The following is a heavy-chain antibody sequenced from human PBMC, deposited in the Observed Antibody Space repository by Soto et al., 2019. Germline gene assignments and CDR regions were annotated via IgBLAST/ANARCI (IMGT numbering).Heavy chain of an antibody. J-gene: IGHJ1*01. CDR2: ISAYNGNT. Sequence: QAPGQGLEWMGWISAYNGNTNYAQKLQGRVTMTPDTSTSTAYMELRSLRSDDTAVYYCERDATGSGPSQHWGQGTLVTVSS. CDR3: ERDATGSGPSQH. V-gene: IGHV1-18*01.